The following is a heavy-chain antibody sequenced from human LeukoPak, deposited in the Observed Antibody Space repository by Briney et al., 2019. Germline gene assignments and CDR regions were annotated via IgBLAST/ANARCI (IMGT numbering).Heavy chain of an antibody. CDR2: ISSSSSYI. CDR3: ARATRGYSYGCDY. D-gene: IGHD5-18*01. CDR1: GFTFSSYG. V-gene: IGHV3-21*01. J-gene: IGHJ4*02. Sequence: PGGSLRLSCAASGFTFSSYGMHWVRQAPGKGLEWVSSISSSSSYIYYADSVKGRFTISRDNAKNSLYLQMNSLRAEDTAVYYCARATRGYSYGCDYWGQGTLVTVSS.